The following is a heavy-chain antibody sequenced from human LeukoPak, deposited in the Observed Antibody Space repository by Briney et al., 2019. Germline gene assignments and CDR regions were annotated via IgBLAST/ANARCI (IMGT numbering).Heavy chain of an antibody. CDR3: ARGDYCSGGSCYSDASHNWFDP. V-gene: IGHV6-1*01. Sequence: SQTLSLTCAISGDSVSSNSASWNWIRQSPSRGLEWLGRTYYRSKWYNDYAVSVKSRITINPDTSKNQFSLQLNSVTPEDTAVYYCARGDYCSGGSCYSDASHNWFDPWGQGTLVTVSS. D-gene: IGHD2-15*01. CDR2: TYYRSKWYN. CDR1: GDSVSSNSAS. J-gene: IGHJ5*02.